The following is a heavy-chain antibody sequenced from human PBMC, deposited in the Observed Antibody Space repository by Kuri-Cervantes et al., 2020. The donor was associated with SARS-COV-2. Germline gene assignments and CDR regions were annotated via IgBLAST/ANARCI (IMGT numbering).Heavy chain of an antibody. J-gene: IGHJ6*02. V-gene: IGHV3-21*01. Sequence: GESLKISCAASGFTFSSYSMNWVRQAPGKGLEWVSSISSSSSYIYYADSVKGRFTISRDNAKNSLYLQMNSLRADDTAVYHCAKALTTKNHFGWGGNYNAHQPSAFYHGMDVWGQGTAVTVSS. CDR1: GFTFSSYS. CDR3: AKALTTKNHFGWGGNYNAHQPSAFYHGMDV. D-gene: IGHD3-10*01. CDR2: ISSSSSYI.